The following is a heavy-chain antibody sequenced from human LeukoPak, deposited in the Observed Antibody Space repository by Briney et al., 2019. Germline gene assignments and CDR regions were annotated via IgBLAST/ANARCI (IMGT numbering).Heavy chain of an antibody. J-gene: IGHJ4*02. Sequence: PSETLSLTCTVSGDSKYSCYWSCTRQPPEKGVVGSGHIYYIESTNYNPSLKSRITISVDTFKNQFSLKLSSVTAADTAVYYCARKLSGADKGFDYWGQGTLVTVSS. D-gene: IGHD3-10*01. CDR3: ARKLSGADKGFDY. CDR2: IYYIEST. V-gene: IGHV4-59*01. CDR1: GDSKYSCY.